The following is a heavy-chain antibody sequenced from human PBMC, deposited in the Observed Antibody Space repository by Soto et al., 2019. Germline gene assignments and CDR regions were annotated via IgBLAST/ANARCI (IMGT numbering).Heavy chain of an antibody. J-gene: IGHJ6*02. CDR2: IYPGDSDT. CDR1: GYSFTSYW. D-gene: IGHD6-6*01. CDR3: ASSPAASSSSTLYYYHYGMDV. V-gene: IGHV5-51*01. Sequence: PGESLKISCKGSGYSFTSYWIGWVRQMPGKGLEWMGIIYPGDSDTRYSPSFQGQVTISADKSISTAYLQWSSLQAPDTAMYYCASSPAASSSSTLYYYHYGMDVWGQGSTVTVSS.